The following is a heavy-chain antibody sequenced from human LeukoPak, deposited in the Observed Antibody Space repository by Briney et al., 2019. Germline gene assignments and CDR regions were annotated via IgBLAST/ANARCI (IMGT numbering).Heavy chain of an antibody. CDR3: ATSRRGAFDI. Sequence: SETLSLTCTVSGGSINNYYWSWIRQPPGKGLEWIGYIYYSGSTNYNSSLKSRVTISVDTSKNEFSLKLTSVTAADTAVYYCATSRRGAFDIWGQGTLVTVSS. J-gene: IGHJ4*02. CDR1: GGSINNYY. CDR2: IYYSGST. D-gene: IGHD3-9*01. V-gene: IGHV4-59*08.